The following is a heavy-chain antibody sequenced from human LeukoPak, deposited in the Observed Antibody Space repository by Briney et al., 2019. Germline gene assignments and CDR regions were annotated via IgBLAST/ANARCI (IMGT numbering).Heavy chain of an antibody. CDR1: GFTFSSYE. D-gene: IGHD3-16*02. Sequence: GGSLRLSCAASGFTFSSYEMNWVRQAPGKGLEWVSSISSSSSYIYYADSVKGRFTISRDNAKNSLYLQMNSLRAEDTAVYYCARVSYYDYVWGSYPTNWFDPWGQGTLVTVSS. J-gene: IGHJ5*02. V-gene: IGHV3-21*01. CDR2: ISSSSSYI. CDR3: ARVSYYDYVWGSYPTNWFDP.